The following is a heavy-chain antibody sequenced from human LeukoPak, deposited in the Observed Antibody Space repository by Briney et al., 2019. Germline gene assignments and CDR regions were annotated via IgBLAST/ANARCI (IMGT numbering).Heavy chain of an antibody. V-gene: IGHV4-39*07. D-gene: IGHD6-19*01. Sequence: PSETLSLTCTVSGGSISSSSYYWGWIRQPPGKGLEWIGEINHSGSTNYNPSLKSRVTISVDTSKNQFSLKLSSVTAADTAVYYCARAATAEAFDYWGQGTLVTVSS. CDR2: INHSGST. J-gene: IGHJ4*02. CDR1: GGSISSSSYY. CDR3: ARAATAEAFDY.